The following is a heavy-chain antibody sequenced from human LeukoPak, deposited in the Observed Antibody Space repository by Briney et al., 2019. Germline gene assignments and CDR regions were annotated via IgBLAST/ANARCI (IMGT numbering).Heavy chain of an antibody. D-gene: IGHD6-6*01. CDR1: GGTFSSYA. CDR2: IIPILGIA. CDR3: ARDQVPRIAARPWNNWFDP. Sequence: SVKVSCKASGGTFSSYAISWVRQAPGQGLEWMGRIIPILGIANYAQKFQGRVTITADKSTSTAYMELSSLRSEDTAVYYCARDQVPRIAARPWNNWFDPWGQGTLVTVSS. V-gene: IGHV1-69*04. J-gene: IGHJ5*02.